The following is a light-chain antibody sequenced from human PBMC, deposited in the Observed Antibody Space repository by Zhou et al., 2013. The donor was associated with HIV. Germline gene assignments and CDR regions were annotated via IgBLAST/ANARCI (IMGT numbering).Light chain of an antibody. V-gene: IGKV1-27*01. CDR2: AAS. J-gene: IGKJ1*01. CDR1: QGIDNH. CDR3: QNYHSAPRT. Sequence: DIQMTQSPPSLSASVGDTVTISCRASQGIDNHLAWYQQKPGEAPKLLIYAASTLQAGLPSRFSATGSGTNFILTISSLQPEDVATYYCQNYHSAPRTFGQGT.